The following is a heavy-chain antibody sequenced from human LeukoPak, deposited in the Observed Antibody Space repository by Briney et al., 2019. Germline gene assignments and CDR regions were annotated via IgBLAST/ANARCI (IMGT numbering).Heavy chain of an antibody. CDR1: GSSISSGGYS. CDR3: ARISRDGYNRAFDI. D-gene: IGHD5-24*01. V-gene: IGHV4-30-2*01. CDR2: IYHSGST. Sequence: SQTLSLTCAVSGSSISSGGYSWSWIRQPPGKGLEWIGYIYHSGSTYYNPSLKSRVTISVDRSKNQFSLKLSSVTAADTAVYYCARISRDGYNRAFDIWGQGTMVTVSS. J-gene: IGHJ3*02.